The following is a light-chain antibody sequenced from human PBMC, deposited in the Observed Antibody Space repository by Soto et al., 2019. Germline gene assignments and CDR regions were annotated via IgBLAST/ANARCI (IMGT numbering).Light chain of an antibody. CDR1: SSNIGSLYD. J-gene: IGLJ2*01. Sequence: QSVLTQPPSVSGAPGQRVTISCTGSSSNIGSLYDVHWYQHLPGTAPKLLIYDNNNRPSGVPDRFSGSKSGTSASLAITGLQAEDEADYYCCSYAGRSTWDVVFGGGTKLTVL. V-gene: IGLV1-40*01. CDR3: CSYAGRSTWDVV. CDR2: DNN.